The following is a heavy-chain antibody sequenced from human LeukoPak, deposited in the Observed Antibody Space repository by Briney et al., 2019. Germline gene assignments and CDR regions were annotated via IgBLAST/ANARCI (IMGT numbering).Heavy chain of an antibody. CDR2: ISGSGGST. V-gene: IGHV3-23*01. CDR3: ARGGVEILTGNHYYYYGMDV. CDR1: GFTFSSYA. Sequence: GGSLRLSCAASGFTFSSYAMSWVRQAPGKGLEWVSAISGSGGSTYYADSVKGRFTISRDNSKNTLYLQMNSLRAEDTALYHCARGGVEILTGNHYYYYGMDVWGQGTTVTVSS. J-gene: IGHJ6*02. D-gene: IGHD3-9*01.